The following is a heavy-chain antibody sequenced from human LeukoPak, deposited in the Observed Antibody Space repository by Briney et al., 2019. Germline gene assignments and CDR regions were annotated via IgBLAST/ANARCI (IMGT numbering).Heavy chain of an antibody. J-gene: IGHJ4*02. CDR2: IYYSGST. D-gene: IGHD1-26*01. V-gene: IGHV4-39*07. CDR3: ARGYSGSYGRFDY. CDR1: GGSISSSSYY. Sequence: PSETLSLTCTVSGGSISSSSYYWGWIRQPPGKGLEWIGSIYYSGSTYYNPSLKSRVTISVDTSKNQFSLKLSSVTAADTAVYYCARGYSGSYGRFDYWGQGTLATVSS.